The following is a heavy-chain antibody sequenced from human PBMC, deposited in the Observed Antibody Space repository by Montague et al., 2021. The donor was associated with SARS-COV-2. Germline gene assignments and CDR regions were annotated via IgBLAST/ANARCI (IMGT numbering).Heavy chain of an antibody. V-gene: IGHV4-4*07. D-gene: IGHD3-9*01. Sequence: ETLSLTCTVSGGSINYYYWHWLRQSAGKGLEWIGRIYSSGNTNSNPSLESRVIMSVDSSQNQFSLKLTSVTAADTAVYYCARQLRYYDWRADYWGQGTLVSVSS. CDR3: ARQLRYYDWRADY. J-gene: IGHJ4*02. CDR2: IYSSGNT. CDR1: GGSINYYY.